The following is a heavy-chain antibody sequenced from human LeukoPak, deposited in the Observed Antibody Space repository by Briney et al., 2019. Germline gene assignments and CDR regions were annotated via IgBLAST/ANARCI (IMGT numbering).Heavy chain of an antibody. D-gene: IGHD1-26*01. V-gene: IGHV3-74*01. J-gene: IGHJ4*02. CDR2: INSDGSWT. CDR3: AKAHGGTYYGFDH. Sequence: PGGSLRLSCAASGSYWMHWVRQAPGKGLVWVSHINSDGSWTSYADSVKGRFTISKDNAKNTVYLQMNNLRVEDTAVYYCAKAHGGTYYGFDHWGQGTLVTVSS. CDR1: GSYW.